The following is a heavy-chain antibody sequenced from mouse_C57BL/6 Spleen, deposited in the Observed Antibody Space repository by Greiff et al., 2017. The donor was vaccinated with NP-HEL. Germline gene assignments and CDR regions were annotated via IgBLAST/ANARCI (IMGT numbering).Heavy chain of an antibody. CDR3: ARSNPYAMDY. D-gene: IGHD2-5*01. CDR2: ISSGSSTI. J-gene: IGHJ4*01. CDR1: GFTFSDYG. Sequence: EVNLVESGGGLVKPGGSLKLSCAASGFTFSDYGMHWVRQAPEKGLEWVAYISSGSSTIYYADTVKGRFTISRDNAKNTLFLQMTSLRSEDTAMYYCARSNPYAMDYWGQGTSVTVSS. V-gene: IGHV5-17*01.